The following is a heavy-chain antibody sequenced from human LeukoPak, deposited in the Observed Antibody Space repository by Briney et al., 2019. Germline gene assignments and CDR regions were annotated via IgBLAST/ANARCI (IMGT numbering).Heavy chain of an antibody. CDR3: ARDYSSGWDPGY. D-gene: IGHD6-19*01. Sequence: PGGSLRLSCAASGFTFGSYGMHWVRQAPDKGLQWVAVIWYDGSNKYYADSVRGRFTVSRDNSKNTPYLQMNSLRAEDTAVYYCARDYSSGWDPGYWGQGTLVTVSS. J-gene: IGHJ4*02. V-gene: IGHV3-33*01. CDR1: GFTFGSYG. CDR2: IWYDGSNK.